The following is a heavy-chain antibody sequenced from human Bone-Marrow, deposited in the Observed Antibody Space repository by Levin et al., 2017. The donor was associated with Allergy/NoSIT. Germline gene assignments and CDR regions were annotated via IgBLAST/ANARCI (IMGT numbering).Heavy chain of an antibody. V-gene: IGHV5-51*01. CDR2: IYPGDSDT. Sequence: PGGSLRLSCKGSGYTFITYYIAWVRQMPGKGLEWVGIIYPGDSDTRYSPSFRGQVTISADKSISTAYLQWDSLKASDTATYCCARHYTLDVWGQGTTVTVSS. CDR3: ARHYTLDV. CDR1: GYTFITYY. J-gene: IGHJ6*02.